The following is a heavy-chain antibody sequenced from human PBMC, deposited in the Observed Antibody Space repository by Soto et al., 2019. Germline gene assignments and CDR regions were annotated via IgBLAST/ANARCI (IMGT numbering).Heavy chain of an antibody. D-gene: IGHD3-10*01. Sequence: GGSLRLSCVASGFTFSSYSMSWVRQAPGKGLEWVSGFRSGGDDGTTYYADSVKGRFTISRDNSKNTLFLQMNSLRAEDTAIYYCAKKVNSGPGSQYFDYWGQGTLVTVSS. CDR2: FRSGGDDGTT. V-gene: IGHV3-23*01. CDR3: AKKVNSGPGSQYFDY. J-gene: IGHJ4*02. CDR1: GFTFSSYS.